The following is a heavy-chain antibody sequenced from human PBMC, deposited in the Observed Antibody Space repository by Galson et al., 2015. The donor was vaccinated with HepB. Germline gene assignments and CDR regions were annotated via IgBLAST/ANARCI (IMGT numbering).Heavy chain of an antibody. CDR1: GYTFTSYG. Sequence: SVKVSCKASGYTFTSYGISWVRQAPGQGLEWMGWISAYNGNTNYAQKLQGRVTMTTDTSTSTAYMELRSLRSDDTAVYYCARSRSPKLTNDAFDIWGQGTMVTVSS. V-gene: IGHV1-18*01. J-gene: IGHJ3*02. CDR3: ARSRSPKLTNDAFDI. CDR2: ISAYNGNT. D-gene: IGHD1-1*01.